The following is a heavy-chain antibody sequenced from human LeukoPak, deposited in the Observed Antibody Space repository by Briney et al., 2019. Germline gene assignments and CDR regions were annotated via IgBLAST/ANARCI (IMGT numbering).Heavy chain of an antibody. J-gene: IGHJ3*02. V-gene: IGHV1-69*13. Sequence: SVKVSCKASGGTFSIYAISWVRQAPGQGLEWMGGIIPIFGTANYAQKFQGRVTITADESTSTAYMELSSLRSEDTAVYYCARAYYDSSGYYYDWLGAFDIWGQGTMVTVSS. CDR1: GGTFSIYA. CDR3: ARAYYDSSGYYYDWLGAFDI. CDR2: IIPIFGTA. D-gene: IGHD3-22*01.